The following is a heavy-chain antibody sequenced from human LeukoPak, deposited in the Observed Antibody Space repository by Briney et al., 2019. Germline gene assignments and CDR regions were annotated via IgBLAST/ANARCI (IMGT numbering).Heavy chain of an antibody. CDR3: ARNPTSKTMSRDSFDI. CDR2: INHSGST. J-gene: IGHJ3*02. CDR1: GGSFSGYY. Sequence: SETLSLTCAVYGGSFSGYYWSWIRQPPGKGLEWIGEINHSGSTNYNPSLKSRVTISVDTPKNQFSLRLTSVTAADTAVYYCARNPTSKTMSRDSFDIWGQGTFVTVSS. D-gene: IGHD3-10*02. V-gene: IGHV4-34*01.